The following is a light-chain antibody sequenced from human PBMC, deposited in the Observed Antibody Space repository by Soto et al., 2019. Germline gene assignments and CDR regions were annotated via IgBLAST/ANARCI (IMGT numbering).Light chain of an antibody. J-gene: IGKJ1*01. Sequence: DIQMTQSPSSLSASVGDRVTITCRASQSISSYLNWYQQKPGKAPKLLIYAASSLQSGVPSRFSGSGSGTDCTLTISSLQPEDFATYYCQQSYSTIRTFGQGTKVEIK. CDR3: QQSYSTIRT. V-gene: IGKV1-39*01. CDR2: AAS. CDR1: QSISSY.